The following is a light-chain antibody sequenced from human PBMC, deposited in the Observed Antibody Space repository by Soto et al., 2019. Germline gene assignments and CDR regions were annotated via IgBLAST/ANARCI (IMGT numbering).Light chain of an antibody. Sequence: DNQMTQSPSTLSASVGVKVTVPCRASQSISSWLAWYQQKPGKAPKLLIYDASSLESGVPSRFSGSGSGTEFTLTISSLQPDDFATYYCQQYNSYSALTFGGGTKVDIK. V-gene: IGKV1-5*01. CDR3: QQYNSYSALT. J-gene: IGKJ4*01. CDR1: QSISSW. CDR2: DAS.